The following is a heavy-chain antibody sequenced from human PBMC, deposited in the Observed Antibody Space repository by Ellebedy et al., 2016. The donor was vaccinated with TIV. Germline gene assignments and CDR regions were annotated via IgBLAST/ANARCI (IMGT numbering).Heavy chain of an antibody. Sequence: SETLSLTXTVSGGSVSSGSYYWSWFRQPPGKGLEWIGYIYYSGSTNYNPSLKSRVTISVDRSKNQFSLKLSSVTAADTAVYYCAREGYGDYGLDYWGQGTLVTVSS. J-gene: IGHJ4*02. CDR3: AREGYGDYGLDY. CDR1: GGSVSSGSYY. V-gene: IGHV4-61*01. D-gene: IGHD4-17*01. CDR2: IYYSGST.